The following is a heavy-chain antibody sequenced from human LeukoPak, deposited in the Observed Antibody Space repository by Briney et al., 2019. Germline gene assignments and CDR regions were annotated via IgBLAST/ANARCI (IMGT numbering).Heavy chain of an antibody. CDR1: GFTISGFT. J-gene: IGHJ5*02. CDR3: AASGGSTPYSWLAP. CDR2: ISISSSYS. V-gene: IGHV3-21*01. Sequence: GGSLRLSCAASGFTISGFTMNWVRQSPGKGLEWVSTISISSSYSYNADSVQGRFIVSRDNAKNLLYLQMNSLRAEDTAVYYCAASGGSTPYSWLAPWGRGTLVTVPS. D-gene: IGHD3-10*01.